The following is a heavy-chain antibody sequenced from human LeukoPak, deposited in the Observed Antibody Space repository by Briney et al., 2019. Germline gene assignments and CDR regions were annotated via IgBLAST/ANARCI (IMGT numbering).Heavy chain of an antibody. J-gene: IGHJ5*02. D-gene: IGHD3-3*01. CDR3: ARFSVGWFDP. V-gene: IGHV5-51*01. CDR2: IYPGDSDT. Sequence: GESLKISCKGSECSFSSYWIGWVRQLPGKGLEWMGNIYPGDSDTRYSPSFKGQVTISADKSISTAYLQWSSLKASDTAMYYCARFSVGWFDPWGQGTLVTVSS. CDR1: ECSFSSYW.